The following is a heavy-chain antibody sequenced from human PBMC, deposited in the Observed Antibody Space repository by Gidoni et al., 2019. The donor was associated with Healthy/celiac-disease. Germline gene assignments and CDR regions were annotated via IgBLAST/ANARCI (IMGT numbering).Heavy chain of an antibody. CDR1: GFTFISYS. V-gene: IGHV3-21*01. CDR3: ARAGNYDFWSGYYYFDY. CDR2: ISSSSSYI. Sequence: EVQLVESGGGLVKPGGSLRLSCAASGFTFISYSMNWVRQAPGKGLEWVSSISSSSSYIYYADSVKGRFTISRDNAKNSLYLQMNSLRAEDTAVYYCARAGNYDFWSGYYYFDYWGQGTLVTVSS. J-gene: IGHJ4*02. D-gene: IGHD3-3*01.